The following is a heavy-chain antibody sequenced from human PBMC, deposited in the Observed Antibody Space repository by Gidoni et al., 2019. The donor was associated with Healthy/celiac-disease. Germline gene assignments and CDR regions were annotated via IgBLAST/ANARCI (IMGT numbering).Heavy chain of an antibody. J-gene: IGHJ4*02. CDR1: GGSISSYY. D-gene: IGHD3-10*01. CDR3: ARDHSRGGGITTGYFDY. CDR2: IYYSGST. V-gene: IGHV4-59*01. Sequence: QVQLQESGPGLVKPSETLSLTCTVSGGSISSYYWSWIRQPPGKGLEWIGYIYYSGSTNYNPSLKSRVTISVDTSKNQFSLKLSSVTAADTAVYYCARDHSRGGGITTGYFDYWGQGTLVTVSS.